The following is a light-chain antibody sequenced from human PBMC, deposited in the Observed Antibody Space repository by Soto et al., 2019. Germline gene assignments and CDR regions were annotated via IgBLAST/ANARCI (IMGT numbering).Light chain of an antibody. V-gene: IGLV2-14*01. Sequence: QSALTQPASVSGSPGQSITISCTGTSSDVGGYNYVSWYQQHPGKAPKLMIYEVSNRPSGGSNRFSGSKSGETASLTISGLQAEDEADYYCSSYTSSSTRVVFGGGTKLTVL. J-gene: IGLJ2*01. CDR3: SSYTSSSTRVV. CDR1: SSDVGGYNY. CDR2: EVS.